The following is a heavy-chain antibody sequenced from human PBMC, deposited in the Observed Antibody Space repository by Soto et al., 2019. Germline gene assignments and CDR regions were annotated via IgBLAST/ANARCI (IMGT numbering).Heavy chain of an antibody. CDR3: ARDLWGYCGTDCYPLDV. D-gene: IGHD2-21*02. CDR1: GSSITGYY. Sequence: SATLSLTCTVFGSSITGYYWSWMLQPSGKGLEWIGYMYNTGSTVYNPSFKSRVTISVDTSKNQFSLKLNSVTAADTAVYYCARDLWGYCGTDCYPLDVWGQGTTVT. CDR2: MYNTGST. V-gene: IGHV4-59*01. J-gene: IGHJ6*02.